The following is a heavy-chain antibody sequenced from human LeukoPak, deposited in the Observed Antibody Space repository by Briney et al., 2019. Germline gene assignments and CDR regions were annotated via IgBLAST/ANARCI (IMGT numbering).Heavy chain of an antibody. Sequence: GGSLRLSCAASGFTFSSYSMNWVRQAPGKGLEWVSSISSSSSYMYYADSVKGRFTISRDNAKNSLYLQMNSLRAEDTAVYYCARALEYQLLSNFDYWGQGTLVTVSS. CDR3: ARALEYQLLSNFDY. D-gene: IGHD2-2*01. CDR2: ISSSSSYM. J-gene: IGHJ4*02. CDR1: GFTFSSYS. V-gene: IGHV3-21*01.